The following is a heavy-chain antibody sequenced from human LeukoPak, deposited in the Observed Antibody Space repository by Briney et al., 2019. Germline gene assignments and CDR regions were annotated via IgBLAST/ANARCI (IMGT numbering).Heavy chain of an antibody. CDR2: ISAYNGNT. D-gene: IGHD2-2*01. J-gene: IGHJ5*02. CDR3: ARVSHRGCSSTSCYEGYNWFDP. Sequence: GASVKVSCKASGYTFTIYGISWVRQAPGQGLEWMGWISAYNGNTNYAQKLQGRVTMTTDTSTSTAYMELRSLRSDDTAVYYCARVSHRGCSSTSCYEGYNWFDPWGQGTLVTVSS. CDR1: GYTFTIYG. V-gene: IGHV1-18*01.